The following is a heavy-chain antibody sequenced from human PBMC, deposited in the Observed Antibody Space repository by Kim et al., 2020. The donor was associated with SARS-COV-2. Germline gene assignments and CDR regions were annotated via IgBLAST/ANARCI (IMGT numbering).Heavy chain of an antibody. CDR1: GFTFSSYS. Sequence: GSLRLSCAASGFTFSSYSMNWVRQAPGKGLEWVSSISSSSSYIYYADSVKGRFTISRDNAKNSLYLQMNSLRAEDTAVYYCARDSGTGLYYYYGMDVWGQGTTVTVSS. CDR2: ISSSSSYI. J-gene: IGHJ6*02. D-gene: IGHD3-10*01. CDR3: ARDSGTGLYYYYGMDV. V-gene: IGHV3-21*01.